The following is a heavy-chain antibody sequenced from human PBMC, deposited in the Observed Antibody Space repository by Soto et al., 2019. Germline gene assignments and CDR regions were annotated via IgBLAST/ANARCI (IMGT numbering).Heavy chain of an antibody. CDR3: ARDRSDEVDTADLGWFDP. V-gene: IGHV1-69*12. CDR1: GGTFSSYA. J-gene: IGHJ5*02. Sequence: QVQLVQSGAEVKKPGSSVKVSCKASGGTFSSYAISWVRQAPGQGLEWMGGIIPIFGTANYAQKFQGRVTITADESTSTAYMELSSLRSEDTAVYYCARDRSDEVDTADLGWFDPWGQGTLVTVSS. CDR2: IIPIFGTA. D-gene: IGHD5-18*01.